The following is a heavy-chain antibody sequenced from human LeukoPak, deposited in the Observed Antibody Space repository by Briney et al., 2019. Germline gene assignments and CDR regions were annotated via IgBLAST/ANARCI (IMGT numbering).Heavy chain of an antibody. J-gene: IGHJ4*02. CDR1: GFIFSGYS. CDR2: ISPEGTTT. Sequence: LPGGSLRLSCKASGFIFSGYSMHWVRQAPGKGLEYVSVISPEGTTTYYTNSVKGRFTISRDNSKNTLYLQMGSLRDEDTAMYYCAREQPAGSTDYWGQGTLVTVSS. D-gene: IGHD2-2*01. CDR3: AREQPAGSTDY. V-gene: IGHV3-64*01.